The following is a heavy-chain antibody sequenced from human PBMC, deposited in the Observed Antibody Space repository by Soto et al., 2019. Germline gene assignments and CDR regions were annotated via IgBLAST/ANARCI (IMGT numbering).Heavy chain of an antibody. CDR3: AREGFYDTLTGNVYDVFDV. CDR1: GGSVSNSY. CDR2: VFYTGNT. J-gene: IGHJ3*01. Sequence: QVLLQESGPGLVTPSETLSLTCSVSGGSVSNSYWSWIRQPPGKGLEWIGHVFYTGNTNYKASLRSRVTISLDTSKNQVSLRLRYVTAADTAVYFCAREGFYDTLTGNVYDVFDVWGQGTMVTVSS. D-gene: IGHD3-9*01. V-gene: IGHV4-59*02.